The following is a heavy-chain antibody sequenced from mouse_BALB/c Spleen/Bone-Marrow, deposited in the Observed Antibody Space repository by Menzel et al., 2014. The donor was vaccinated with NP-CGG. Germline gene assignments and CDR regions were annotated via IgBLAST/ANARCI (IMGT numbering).Heavy chain of an antibody. V-gene: IGHV1-18*01. CDR1: GYTFTEYT. CDR3: ARSKGIRGAMDY. J-gene: IGHJ4*01. CDR2: INSNNGGN. Sequence: VQLQQSGPELVKPGASVKISCKTSGYTFTEYTMHWVKQSHGKSLEWIGGINSNNGGNSYNQKFKGKVTLTVDKSSSTAYMELRCLTFEDSAVYYCARSKGIRGAMDYWGQGTSVTFSS.